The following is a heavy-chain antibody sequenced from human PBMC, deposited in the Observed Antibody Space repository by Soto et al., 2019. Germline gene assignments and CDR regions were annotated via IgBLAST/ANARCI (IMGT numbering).Heavy chain of an antibody. D-gene: IGHD2-21*02. J-gene: IGHJ4*02. CDR2: ISYDGSNK. V-gene: IGHV3-30*18. Sequence: QVQLVESGGGVVQPGRSLRLSCAASGFTFSSYGMHWVRQAPGKGLEWVAVISYDGSNKYYADSVKGRFTISRDNSKDTRYLQMNSLRAEDTAGYYCAKASRIVVVPAPYDYWGQGTLVTVSS. CDR1: GFTFSSYG. CDR3: AKASRIVVVPAPYDY.